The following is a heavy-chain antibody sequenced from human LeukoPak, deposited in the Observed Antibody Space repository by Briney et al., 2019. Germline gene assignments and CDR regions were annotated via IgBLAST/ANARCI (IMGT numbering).Heavy chain of an antibody. D-gene: IGHD6-19*01. J-gene: IGHJ4*02. Sequence: GTSLRLSCAASGFTFSSYAMSWVRQAPGKGLGWVSTIRGSGGGTYYADSVKGRFTISRDNSKNTLYLQMNSLRDEDTALYYCAKAGIGVVGYFDYWGQGTLVTVSS. CDR2: IRGSGGGT. CDR3: AKAGIGVVGYFDY. V-gene: IGHV3-23*01. CDR1: GFTFSSYA.